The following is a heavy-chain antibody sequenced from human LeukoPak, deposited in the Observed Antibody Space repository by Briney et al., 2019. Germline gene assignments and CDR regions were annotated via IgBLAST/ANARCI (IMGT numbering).Heavy chain of an antibody. V-gene: IGHV3-48*03. CDR1: GFTFSSYE. D-gene: IGHD3-10*02. CDR2: ISSSGSTI. CDR3: AELGITMIGGV. J-gene: IGHJ6*04. Sequence: GGSLRLSCAASGFTFSSYEMNWVRQAPGKGLEWVSYISSSGSTIYYAGSVKGRFTISRDNAKNSLYLQMNSLRAEDTAVYYCAELGITMIGGVWGKGTTVTVSS.